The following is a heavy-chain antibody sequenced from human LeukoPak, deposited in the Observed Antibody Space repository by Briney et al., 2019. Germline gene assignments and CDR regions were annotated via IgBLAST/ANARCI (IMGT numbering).Heavy chain of an antibody. J-gene: IGHJ4*02. CDR2: ISSSSSYI. Sequence: GGSLRLSCLTSGFTFSTNAMSWVRQAPGKGLEWVSSISSSSSYIYYADSVKGRFTISRDNAKNSLYLQMNSLRAEDTAVYYCARIAAAGNYFDYWGQGTLVTVSS. D-gene: IGHD6-13*01. CDR3: ARIAAAGNYFDY. CDR1: GFTFSTNA. V-gene: IGHV3-21*01.